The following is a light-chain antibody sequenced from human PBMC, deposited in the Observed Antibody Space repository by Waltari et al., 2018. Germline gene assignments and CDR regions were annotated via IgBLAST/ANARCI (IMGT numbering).Light chain of an antibody. J-gene: IGKJ2*01. CDR3: QQYNNWPLYT. CDR2: DAS. CDR1: QSVSNT. V-gene: IGKV3D-15*01. Sequence: EAMMTQSPATLSVSRGDRATLSCRASQSVSNTVAWFQQKPGQAPSLLIYDASTRATGVPARFSGSGSGTEFTLTISSLQTEDFAVYYCQQYNNWPLYTFGQGTKLEIK.